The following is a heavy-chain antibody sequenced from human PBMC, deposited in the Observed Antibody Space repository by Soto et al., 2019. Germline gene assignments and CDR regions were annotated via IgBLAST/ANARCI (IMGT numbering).Heavy chain of an antibody. J-gene: IGHJ4*02. CDR1: GFXXXXXW. D-gene: IGHD7-27*01. CDR2: IKQDGSEK. V-gene: IGHV3-7*03. Sequence: EVQLVESGGGLVQPGXSLRLSCASSGFXXXXXWMSWVRXXXXXGLEWVAHIKQDGSEKYYVDSVKGRFTISRDNAKNSLSLQMNTLRAEDTAVYYCARTITGDVFDYWGQGTLVTVSS. CDR3: ARTITGDVFDY.